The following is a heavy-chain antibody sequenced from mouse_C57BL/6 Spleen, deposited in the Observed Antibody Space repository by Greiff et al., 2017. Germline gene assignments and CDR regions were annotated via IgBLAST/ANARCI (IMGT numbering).Heavy chain of an antibody. CDR2: IHPNSGST. D-gene: IGHD2-3*01. CDR3: AREGDGYSLTPWFAY. Sequence: QVQLQQPGAELVKPGASVKLSCKASGYTFTSYWMHWVKQRPGQGLEWIGMIHPNSGSTNYNEKFKSKATLTVDKSSSTAYMQLSSLTSEDSAVYYCAREGDGYSLTPWFAYWGQGTLVTVSA. V-gene: IGHV1-64*01. CDR1: GYTFTSYW. J-gene: IGHJ3*01.